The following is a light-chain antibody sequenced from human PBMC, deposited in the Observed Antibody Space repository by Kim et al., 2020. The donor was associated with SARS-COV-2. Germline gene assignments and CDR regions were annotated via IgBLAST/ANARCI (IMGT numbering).Light chain of an antibody. V-gene: IGKV1-27*01. J-gene: IGKJ4*01. CDR1: QGISNY. CDR2: DTS. CDR3: QKYNSGPLT. Sequence: SSVGERVTVTCRASQGISNYLAWYQQKPGKVPKLLIFDTSTWKSGIPSRFSGSGSGTDFTLTISSLEPEDVAAYYCQKYNSGPLTFGGGTKVDIK.